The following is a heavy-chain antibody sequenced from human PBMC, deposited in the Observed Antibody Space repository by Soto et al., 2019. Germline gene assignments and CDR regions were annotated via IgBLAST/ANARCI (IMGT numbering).Heavy chain of an antibody. CDR1: GDSISNLDYF. Sequence: SETLSLTCSVSGDSISNLDYFWAWIRQPPGQALEYIGYIYKSATTYYNPSFESRVAISVDTSKSQFSLNVISVTAADTAVYFCARGRYCLTGRCFPNWFDSWGQGALVTVSS. V-gene: IGHV4-30-4*01. D-gene: IGHD7-27*01. J-gene: IGHJ5*01. CDR2: IYKSATT. CDR3: ARGRYCLTGRCFPNWFDS.